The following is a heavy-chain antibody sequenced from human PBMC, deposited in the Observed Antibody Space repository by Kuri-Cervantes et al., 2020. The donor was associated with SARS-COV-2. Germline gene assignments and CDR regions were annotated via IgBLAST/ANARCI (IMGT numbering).Heavy chain of an antibody. Sequence: GESLKISCAASGFTFSSYSMNWVRQAPGKGLEWVSSISSSSSYIYYADSVKGRFTISRDNSKNTLYLQMNSLRAEDTAVYYCAKDLGAIFGVVHDAFDIWGQGTMVTVSS. J-gene: IGHJ3*02. D-gene: IGHD3-3*01. CDR1: GFTFSSYS. CDR3: AKDLGAIFGVVHDAFDI. CDR2: ISSSSSYI. V-gene: IGHV3-21*04.